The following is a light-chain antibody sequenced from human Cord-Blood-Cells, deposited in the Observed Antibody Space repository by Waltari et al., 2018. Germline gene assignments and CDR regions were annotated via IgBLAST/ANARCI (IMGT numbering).Light chain of an antibody. CDR3: SSYTSSSTLV. Sequence: QSALTQPASVSGSPGQSITIPCTGPSSDVGGYNSVSWYQQHPGKAPKLLIYDGSNRPSGVSNRFSGSKSGNTASLTISGLQAEDEADYYCSSYTSSSTLVFGGGTKLTVL. V-gene: IGLV2-14*03. CDR2: DGS. J-gene: IGLJ3*02. CDR1: SSDVGGYNS.